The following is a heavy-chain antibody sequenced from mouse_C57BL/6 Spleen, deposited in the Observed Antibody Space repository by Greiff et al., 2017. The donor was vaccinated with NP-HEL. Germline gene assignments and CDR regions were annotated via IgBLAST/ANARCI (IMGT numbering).Heavy chain of an antibody. CDR1: GYTFTDYE. CDR3: TRKTTVVRYFDV. Sequence: VKLQESGAELVRPGASVTLSCKASGYTFTDYEMHWVKQTPVHGLEWIGAIDPETGGTAYNQKFKGKAILTADKSSSTAYMELRSLTSEDSAVYYCTRKTTVVRYFDVWGTGTTVTVSS. J-gene: IGHJ1*03. D-gene: IGHD1-1*01. CDR2: IDPETGGT. V-gene: IGHV1-15*01.